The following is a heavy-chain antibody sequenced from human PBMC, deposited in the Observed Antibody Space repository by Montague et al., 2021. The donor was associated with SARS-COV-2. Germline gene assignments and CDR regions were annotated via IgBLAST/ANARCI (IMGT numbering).Heavy chain of an antibody. CDR2: SSASGTS. Sequence: SETLSLTCTFPVGAHGRYSWGWIRQAPGRGLDCIGFSSASGTSNYKPSLRSRVAISIDTANNRLSLNLGSVTAADTAVYYCAREYRLLYLEWTGTRDDYYGMDIWGQGTTVTVSS. CDR3: AREYRLLYLEWTGTRDDYYGMDI. D-gene: IGHD3-3*01. J-gene: IGHJ6*02. CDR1: VGAHGRYS. V-gene: IGHV4-59*01.